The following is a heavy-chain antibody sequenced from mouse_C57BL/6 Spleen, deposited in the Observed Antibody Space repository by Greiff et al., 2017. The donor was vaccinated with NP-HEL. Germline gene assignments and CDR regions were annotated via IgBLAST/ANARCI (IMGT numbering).Heavy chain of an antibody. Sequence: QVQLKQSGAELVKPGASVKLSCKASGYTFTSYWMHWVKQRPGQGLEWIGMIHPNSGSTNYNEKFKSKATLTVDKSSSTAYMQLSSLTSEDSAVYYCARGYDYDDRFAYWGQGTLVTVSA. CDR3: ARGYDYDDRFAY. D-gene: IGHD2-4*01. J-gene: IGHJ3*01. V-gene: IGHV1-64*01. CDR1: GYTFTSYW. CDR2: IHPNSGST.